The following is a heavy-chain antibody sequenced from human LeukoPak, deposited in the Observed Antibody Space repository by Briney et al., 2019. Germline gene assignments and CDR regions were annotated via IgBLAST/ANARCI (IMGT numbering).Heavy chain of an antibody. CDR1: GFSFSKSY. CDR3: ARDPYSGTYGDTYYYYMDV. Sequence: GESLRLSCVVSGFSFSKSYMTWIRQTPGKGLESLAYISGSGSDIYYADSVKGRFTISRDNARNSLYLQMNSLRAEDTAVYYCARDPYSGTYGDTYYYYMDVWGKGTTVTISS. D-gene: IGHD1-26*01. CDR2: ISGSGSDI. J-gene: IGHJ6*03. V-gene: IGHV3-11*04.